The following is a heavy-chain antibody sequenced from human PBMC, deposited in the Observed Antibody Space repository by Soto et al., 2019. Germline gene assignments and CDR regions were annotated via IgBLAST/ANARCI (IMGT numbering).Heavy chain of an antibody. Sequence: ASVKVSCKASGYTFTSYDINWVRQATGQGLEWMGWMNPNSGNTGYAQKFQGRVTMTRNTSISTAYMELSSLRSEDTAVYYCARRHFSVTVVSGLFYYYYGMDVWGQGTKVTVSS. CDR2: MNPNSGNT. J-gene: IGHJ6*02. V-gene: IGHV1-8*01. CDR1: GYTFTSYD. D-gene: IGHD2-15*01. CDR3: ARRHFSVTVVSGLFYYYYGMDV.